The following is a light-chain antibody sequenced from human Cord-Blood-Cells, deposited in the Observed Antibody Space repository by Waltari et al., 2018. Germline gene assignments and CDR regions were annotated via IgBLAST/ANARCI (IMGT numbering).Light chain of an antibody. J-gene: IGLJ1*01. CDR3: CSYAGSRRV. Sequence: QSALTHPASVSGYRGQPSTISCTGTSCYVGRYTRVSWYPQHPGKAPTLMSYEVSKRPSGVSNRFSGSKSGNTASLTISGRQAEDEADYYCCSYAGSRRVFGAGTKVTVL. CDR1: SCYVGRYTR. V-gene: IGLV2-23*02. CDR2: EVS.